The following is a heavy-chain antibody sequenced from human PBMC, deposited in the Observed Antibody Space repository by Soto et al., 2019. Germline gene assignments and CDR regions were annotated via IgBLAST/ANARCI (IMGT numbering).Heavy chain of an antibody. CDR3: ARADYYDSSGFYYDC. J-gene: IGHJ4*02. V-gene: IGHV1-46*01. CDR2: INPSGGST. Sequence: QVQLVQSGAEVKKPGASVKVSCKASGYIFTNHDIHWVRQAPGQGLEWMGIINPSGGSTNYLQKFQCRLTMTRDTSTSTVYMELSSLRSEDTAVYFCARADYYDSSGFYYDCWGQGTLVTVSS. D-gene: IGHD3-22*01. CDR1: GYIFTNHD.